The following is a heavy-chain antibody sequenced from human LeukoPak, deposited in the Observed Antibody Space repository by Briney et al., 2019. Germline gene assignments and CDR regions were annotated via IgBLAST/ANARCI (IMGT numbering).Heavy chain of an antibody. V-gene: IGHV4-59*01. J-gene: IGHJ4*02. CDR3: ARVADY. CDR1: GGSISSYY. CDR2: IYYSGST. Sequence: PSETLSLTCTVSGGSISSYYWSWIRQPPGKGLEWIGYIYYSGSTNYNPSLKSRVTISVDTSKNQFSLKLSSVTAADTAVHYCARVADYWGQGTLVTVSS.